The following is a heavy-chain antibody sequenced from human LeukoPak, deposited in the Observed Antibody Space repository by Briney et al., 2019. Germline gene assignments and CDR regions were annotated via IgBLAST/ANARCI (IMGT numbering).Heavy chain of an antibody. D-gene: IGHD1-26*01. V-gene: IGHV3-23*01. CDR2: ISNTGGST. Sequence: GGSLRLSCAASGFTLSSYAMSWVRQAPGKGLEWVSTISNTGGSTYYADSVKGRFTISRDNSNNTLFLHMRSLRGEDTAIYFCARSQWDLTYYLGSWGQGTLVAVSS. J-gene: IGHJ4*02. CDR3: ARSQWDLTYYLGS. CDR1: GFTLSSYA.